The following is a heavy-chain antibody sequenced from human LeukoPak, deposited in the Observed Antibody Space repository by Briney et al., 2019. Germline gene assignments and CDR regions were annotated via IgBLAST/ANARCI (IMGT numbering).Heavy chain of an antibody. V-gene: IGHV1-8*03. CDR2: MNPNSGNT. D-gene: IGHD1-14*01. CDR1: GYTFTSYD. CDR3: AREGNPVETIKNYFDY. Sequence: ASVKVSCKASGYTFTSYDINWVRQATGQGLEWMGWMNPNSGNTGYAQKFQGRVTITADESTSTAYMELSSLRSEDTAVYYCAREGNPVETIKNYFDYWGQGTLVTVSS. J-gene: IGHJ4*02.